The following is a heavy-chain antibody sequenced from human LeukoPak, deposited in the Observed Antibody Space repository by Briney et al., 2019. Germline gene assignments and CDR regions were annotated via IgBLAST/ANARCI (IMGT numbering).Heavy chain of an antibody. CDR3: AKDIQPDYYDSSGEFDY. D-gene: IGHD3-22*01. V-gene: IGHV3-48*03. CDR2: ISSSGSTI. J-gene: IGHJ4*02. CDR1: GFTFSSYE. Sequence: GGSLRLSCAASGFTFSSYEMNWVRQAPGKGLEWVSYISSSGSTIYYADSVKGRFTISRDNAKNSLYLQINSLRAEDTALYYCAKDIQPDYYDSSGEFDYWGQGTLVTVSS.